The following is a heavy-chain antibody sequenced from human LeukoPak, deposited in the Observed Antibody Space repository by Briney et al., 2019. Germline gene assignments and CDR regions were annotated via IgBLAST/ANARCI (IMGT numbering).Heavy chain of an antibody. CDR1: GFTFSSYA. J-gene: IGHJ4*02. CDR3: AKGYYDYVWGSYYFDY. CDR2: ISGGGGST. Sequence: PGGSLRLSCAASGFTFSSYAMSWVRQAPGKGLAWVSAISGGGGSTYYADSVQGRFTTSRDNSRDTLYLQMNSLRAEDTAVYYCAKGYYDYVWGSYYFDYWGQGTLVTVSS. D-gene: IGHD3-16*01. V-gene: IGHV3-23*01.